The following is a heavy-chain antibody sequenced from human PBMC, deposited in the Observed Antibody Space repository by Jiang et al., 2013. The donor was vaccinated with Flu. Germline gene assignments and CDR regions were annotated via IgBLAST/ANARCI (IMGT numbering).Heavy chain of an antibody. D-gene: IGHD4-17*01. CDR3: AKENYGDWYFDL. Sequence: LESGEAWYSLGVPETLLCSLWIHLWQLYHELGPPGSREGTGWVSTITASGGPTYYVDSVKGRFTISRDNSKNTLYLQMNSLRVEDTAVYSCAKENYGDWYFDLWGRGTLVTVSS. CDR2: ITASGGPT. V-gene: IGHV3-23*01. CDR1: IHLWQLY. J-gene: IGHJ2*01.